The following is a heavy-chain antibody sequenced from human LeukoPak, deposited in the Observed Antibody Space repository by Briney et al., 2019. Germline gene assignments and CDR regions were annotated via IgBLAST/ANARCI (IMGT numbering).Heavy chain of an antibody. CDR2: ITSNGGST. Sequence: GGSLRLSCAASGFTFSTYAMHWVRQAPGKGLEYISTITSNGGSTYYANSVKGRFTISRDNSKNTLYLRMGSLRTEDMAVYYCARDSHSSGYSDYWGQGTLVTVSS. CDR1: GFTFSTYA. V-gene: IGHV3-64*01. D-gene: IGHD3-22*01. J-gene: IGHJ4*02. CDR3: ARDSHSSGYSDY.